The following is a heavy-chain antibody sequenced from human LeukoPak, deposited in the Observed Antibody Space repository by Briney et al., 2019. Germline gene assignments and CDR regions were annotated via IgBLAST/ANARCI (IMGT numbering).Heavy chain of an antibody. CDR2: IYYSGST. CDR1: GGSISSYY. V-gene: IGHV4-59*01. Sequence: PSETLSLTCTVSGGSISSYYWSWIRQPPGKGLEWIGYIYYSGSTNYNPSLKSRFTISVDTSKNQFSLKLSSVTAADTAVYYCPTKMEPIQVWNLMAFDYWGQGTLVTVSS. J-gene: IGHJ4*02. CDR3: PTKMEPIQVWNLMAFDY. D-gene: IGHD5-18*01.